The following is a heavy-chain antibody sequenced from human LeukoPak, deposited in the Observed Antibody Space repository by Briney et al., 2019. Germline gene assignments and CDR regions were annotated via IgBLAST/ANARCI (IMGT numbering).Heavy chain of an antibody. J-gene: IGHJ6*02. CDR3: ARDLTWDYGMDV. CDR2: ISSSSSYI. D-gene: IGHD1-26*01. V-gene: IGHV3-21*01. Sequence: GGSLRLSCAASGFTFSSYSMNWVRQAPGKGLEWVSSISSSSSYIYCADSVKGRFTISRDNAKNSLYLQMNSLRAEDTAVYYCARDLTWDYGMDVWGHGTTVTVSS. CDR1: GFTFSSYS.